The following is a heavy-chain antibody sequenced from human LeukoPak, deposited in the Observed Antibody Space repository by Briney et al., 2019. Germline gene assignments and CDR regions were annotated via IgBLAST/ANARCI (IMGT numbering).Heavy chain of an antibody. Sequence: PSETLSLTCAVYGGSFSGSYWSWIRQPPGKGLEWIGEINHSGSTNYNPALKSRVTISVDTSKNQFSLKLSSVTAADTAVYYCASRGGIAFGGVIEKDYWGQGTLVTVSS. J-gene: IGHJ4*02. CDR3: ASRGGIAFGGVIEKDY. CDR1: GGSFSGSY. D-gene: IGHD3-16*02. V-gene: IGHV4-34*01. CDR2: INHSGST.